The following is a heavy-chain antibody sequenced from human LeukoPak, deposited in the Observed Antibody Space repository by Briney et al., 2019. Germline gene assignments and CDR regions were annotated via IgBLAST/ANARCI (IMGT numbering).Heavy chain of an antibody. CDR3: AKRRVPVADDSGDWFDP. V-gene: IGHV3-23*01. CDR2: ISGSGGST. J-gene: IGHJ5*02. Sequence: GGSLRLSCAASGFTFSSYAMSWVRQAPGKGLEWVSAISGSGGSTYYADSVKGRFTISRDNSKNTLYLQMNSLRAEDTAVYFCAKRRVPVADDSGDWFDPWGQGTLVTVSS. D-gene: IGHD2-2*01. CDR1: GFTFSSYA.